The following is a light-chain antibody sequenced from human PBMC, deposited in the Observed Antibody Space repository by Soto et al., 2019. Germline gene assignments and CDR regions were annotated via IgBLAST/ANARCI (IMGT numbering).Light chain of an antibody. V-gene: IGKV3-11*01. CDR1: QSVSNF. CDR3: QQRSNWPPIT. Sequence: IVLTQSPGTLSLSPWKRATLSCRASQSVSNFLAWYQQKPGQAPRLLIYDTSNRATGIPARFSGSGSGTDFTLTISSLEPEDFAVYYCQQRSNWPPITFGQGTRLEIK. CDR2: DTS. J-gene: IGKJ5*01.